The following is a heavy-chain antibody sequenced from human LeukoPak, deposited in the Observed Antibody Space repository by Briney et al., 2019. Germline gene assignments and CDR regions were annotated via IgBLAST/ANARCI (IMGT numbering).Heavy chain of an antibody. J-gene: IGHJ4*02. V-gene: IGHV3-30*02. CDR2: IRYDGSNK. Sequence: GGSLRLSCAASGFGFSTYGMHWVRQAPGKGLEWVAHIRYDGSNKDYADSAKGRFTISRDNSKNTLYLQMDSLRAGDTAVYYCAKDPCSSTTCYASLNYWGQGTLVTVSS. D-gene: IGHD2-2*01. CDR3: AKDPCSSTTCYASLNY. CDR1: GFGFSTYG.